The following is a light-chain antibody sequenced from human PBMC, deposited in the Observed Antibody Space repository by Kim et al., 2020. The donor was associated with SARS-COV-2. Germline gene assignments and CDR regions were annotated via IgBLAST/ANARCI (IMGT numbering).Light chain of an antibody. Sequence: VAPGKTARITCGGNNIGSKSVHWYPQKPGQAPVLVIYYDSDRPSGIPERFSGSNSGNTATLTISRVEAGDEADYYCQVWDSSSDRVFGGGTKLTVL. J-gene: IGLJ2*01. CDR3: QVWDSSSDRV. CDR2: YDS. V-gene: IGLV3-21*04. CDR1: NIGSKS.